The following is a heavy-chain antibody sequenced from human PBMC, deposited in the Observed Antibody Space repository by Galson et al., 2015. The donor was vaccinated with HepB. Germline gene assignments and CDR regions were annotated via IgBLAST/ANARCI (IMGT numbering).Heavy chain of an antibody. CDR3: ARDFALWLGESRGGMDY. Sequence: SVKVSXXXSGYTFXSYAMXWVRQAPGQRLEWMGWINAGNGNTKYSQKFQGRVTITRDTSASTAYMELSSLRSEDTAVYYCARDFALWLGESRGGMDYWGLXTLXTVSS. J-gene: IGHJ4*02. V-gene: IGHV1-3*01. CDR1: GYTFXSYA. D-gene: IGHD3-10*01. CDR2: INAGNGNT.